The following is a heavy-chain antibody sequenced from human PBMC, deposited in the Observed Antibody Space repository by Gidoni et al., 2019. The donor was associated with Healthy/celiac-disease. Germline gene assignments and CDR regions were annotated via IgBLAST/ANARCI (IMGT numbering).Heavy chain of an antibody. CDR3: AKARGIAAAAADY. V-gene: IGHV3-30*18. CDR2: ISYDGGNK. D-gene: IGHD6-13*01. J-gene: IGHJ4*02. CDR1: GFTFSNYD. Sequence: QVQLVESGGGVVQPGRSLRLSCAASGFTFSNYDMHWVRQAPGKGLEWVAVISYDGGNKYYADSVKGRFTISRDNSKNTLYLQINSLRAEDTAIYYCAKARGIAAAAADYWGQGTLVTVSS.